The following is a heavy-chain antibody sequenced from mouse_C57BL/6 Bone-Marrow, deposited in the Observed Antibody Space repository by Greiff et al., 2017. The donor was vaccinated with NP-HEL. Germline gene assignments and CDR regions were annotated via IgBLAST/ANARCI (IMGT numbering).Heavy chain of an antibody. D-gene: IGHD1-2*01. CDR1: GFNIKDDY. Sequence: EVQLQQSGAELVRPGASVKLSCTASGFNIKDDYMHWVKQRPEQGLEWIGWIDPENGDTEYASKFQGKATIPAHTSSNTAYLQLGSLTSEDTAVYYYTVIATAVYAMDYWGQGTSVTVST. CDR3: TVIATAVYAMDY. CDR2: IDPENGDT. V-gene: IGHV14-4*01. J-gene: IGHJ4*01.